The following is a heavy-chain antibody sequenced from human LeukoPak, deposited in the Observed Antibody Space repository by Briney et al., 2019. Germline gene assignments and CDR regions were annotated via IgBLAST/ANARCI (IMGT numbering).Heavy chain of an antibody. Sequence: GGSLRLSCAASGFTFSSYWMHWVRQAPGKGLVWVSRIDSDGSSTSYADSVKGRFTISRDNAKNTLYLQMNSLRAEDTAVYYCARGGYSNVNLDYRGQGTLVTVSS. D-gene: IGHD2-15*01. CDR3: ARGGYSNVNLDY. J-gene: IGHJ4*02. CDR2: IDSDGSST. CDR1: GFTFSSYW. V-gene: IGHV3-74*01.